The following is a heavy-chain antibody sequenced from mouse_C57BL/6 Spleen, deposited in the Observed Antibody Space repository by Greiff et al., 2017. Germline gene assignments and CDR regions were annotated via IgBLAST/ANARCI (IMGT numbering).Heavy chain of an antibody. D-gene: IGHD1-1*01. J-gene: IGHJ3*01. V-gene: IGHV3-6*01. CDR1: GYSITSGYY. CDR3: ARRFFATNCWFAY. CDR2: ISYDGSN. Sequence: EVKLQESGPGLVKPSQSLSLSCSVTGYSITSGYYWNWIRQFPGNKLEWMGNISYDGSNNYNPTFKNRISITLDTSKNQVFLKLNSVTTEDTATYYCARRFFATNCWFAYWGQGTLVTVSA.